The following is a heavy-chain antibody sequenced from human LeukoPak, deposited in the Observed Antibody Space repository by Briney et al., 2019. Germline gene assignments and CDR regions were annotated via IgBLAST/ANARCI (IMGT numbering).Heavy chain of an antibody. CDR1: GGTFGGYY. J-gene: IGHJ4*02. Sequence: SETLSLTCAVYGGTFGGYYWSWIRQPPGKGLEWIGEINHSGSTNYNPSLKSRVTISVDTSKNQFSLKLSSVTAADTAVYYCASRCSCCSCYPDFDYWGQGTLVTVSS. D-gene: IGHD2-15*01. V-gene: IGHV4-34*01. CDR3: ASRCSCCSCYPDFDY. CDR2: INHSGST.